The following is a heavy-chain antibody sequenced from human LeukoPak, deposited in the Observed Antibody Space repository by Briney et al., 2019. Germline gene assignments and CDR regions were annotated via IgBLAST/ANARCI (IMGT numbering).Heavy chain of an antibody. J-gene: IGHJ6*02. CDR2: ISAYNGNT. Sequence: ASVKVSCKASGYTFTSYGISWVRQAPGQGLEWMGWISAYNGNTNYAQKLQGRVTMTTDTSTSTAYMELRSLRSDDTAVYYCARDGRYSSSWYVCYYGMDVWGQGTTVTVSS. V-gene: IGHV1-18*01. CDR1: GYTFTSYG. D-gene: IGHD6-13*01. CDR3: ARDGRYSSSWYVCYYGMDV.